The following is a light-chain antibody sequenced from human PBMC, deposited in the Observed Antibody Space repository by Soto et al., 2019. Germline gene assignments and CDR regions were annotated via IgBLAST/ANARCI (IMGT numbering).Light chain of an antibody. CDR2: GAS. CDR3: KEYDYWSLQT. V-gene: IGKV3D-15*01. J-gene: IGKJ2*01. CDR1: QSVSSN. Sequence: VMTQSPATLSVSPGERATLSCRASQSVSSNLAWYQQKPGQAPRLLIYGASTRATGIPARFSGSGSGTAYTITISSRPYEDVVVYYGKEYDYWSLQTFGQGTKLEIK.